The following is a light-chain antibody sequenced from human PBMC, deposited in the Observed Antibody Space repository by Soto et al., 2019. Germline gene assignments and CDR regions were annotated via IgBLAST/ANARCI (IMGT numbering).Light chain of an antibody. V-gene: IGKV3-11*01. J-gene: IGKJ2*01. Sequence: EIVLTQSPATLSLSPGERATLSCRASQSVSSYLAWYQQKPGQAPRLLIYDASNRATSIPARFSGSGSGTDFTLTIGSLEPEDFAVYYCQQRSNWYTFGQGTKLEIK. CDR2: DAS. CDR1: QSVSSY. CDR3: QQRSNWYT.